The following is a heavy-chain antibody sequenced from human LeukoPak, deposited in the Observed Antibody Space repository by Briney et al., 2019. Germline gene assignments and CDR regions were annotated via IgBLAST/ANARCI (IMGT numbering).Heavy chain of an antibody. CDR2: IYTSGST. V-gene: IGHV4-61*02. CDR3: ARTPFPYSSSWYGYFDY. CDR1: GGSISSGSYY. Sequence: PSETLSLTCTVSGGSISSGSYYWSWIRQPAGKGLEWIGRIYTSGSTNYNPSLKSRVTISVGTSKNQFSLKLSSVTAADTAVYYCARTPFPYSSSWYGYFDYWGQGTLVTVSS. D-gene: IGHD6-13*01. J-gene: IGHJ4*02.